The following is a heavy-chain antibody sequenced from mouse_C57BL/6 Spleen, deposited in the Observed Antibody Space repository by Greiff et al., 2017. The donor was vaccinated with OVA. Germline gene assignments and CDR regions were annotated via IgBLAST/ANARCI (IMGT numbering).Heavy chain of an antibody. CDR1: GYTFTSYW. V-gene: IGHV1-72*01. CDR3: ARGDSSGYEGFAY. J-gene: IGHJ3*01. CDR2: IDPNSGGT. Sequence: VQLQQPGAELVKPGASVKLSCKASGYTFTSYWMHWVKQRPGRGLEWIGRIDPNSGGTKYNEKFKGKATLTIDKPSSTAYMQLSNLTSEDSAVYYCARGDSSGYEGFAYWGQGTLVTVSA. D-gene: IGHD3-2*02.